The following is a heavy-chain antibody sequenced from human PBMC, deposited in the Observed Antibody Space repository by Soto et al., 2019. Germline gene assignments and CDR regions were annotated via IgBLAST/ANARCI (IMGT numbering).Heavy chain of an antibody. CDR2: IYYSGST. CDR3: ARRAAVAGTVFDY. Sequence: PSETLSLTCTVSGGSISSYYWSWIRQPPGKGLEWIGYIYYSGSTNYNPSLKSRVTISVDTSKNQFSLKLSSVTAADTAVYYCARRAAVAGTVFDYWGQGTLVTVSS. D-gene: IGHD6-19*01. CDR1: GGSISSYY. J-gene: IGHJ4*02. V-gene: IGHV4-59*08.